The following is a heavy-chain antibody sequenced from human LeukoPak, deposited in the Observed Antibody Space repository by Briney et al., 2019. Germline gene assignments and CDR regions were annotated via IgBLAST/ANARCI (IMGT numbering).Heavy chain of an antibody. V-gene: IGHV1-46*01. CDR1: GYTFTRYY. J-gene: IGHJ4*02. D-gene: IGHD5-18*01. CDR3: ARRGYSYDLDY. Sequence: GASVKVSCKASGYTFTRYYMHWVRQAPGQGLEWMGIINPSGGSTGYAQKFQGRVTMTRDTSTSTVYTELSSLRSEDTAVYYCARRGYSYDLDYWGQGTLVTVSS. CDR2: INPSGGST.